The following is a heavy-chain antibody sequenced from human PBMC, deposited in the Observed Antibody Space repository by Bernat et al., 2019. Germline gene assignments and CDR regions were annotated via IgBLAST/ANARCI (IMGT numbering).Heavy chain of an antibody. CDR1: GFTFDDYA. V-gene: IGHV3-9*01. Sequence: EVQLVESGGDLVQPGRSLRLSCAASGFTFDDYAMHWVRQAPGKGLEWVSGISWNSGSIGYADSVKGRFTISRDNAKNSLYLQMNSLRAEDTALYYCAKDFGIAAAATGYFDLWGRGTLVTVSS. D-gene: IGHD6-13*01. CDR2: ISWNSGSI. J-gene: IGHJ2*01. CDR3: AKDFGIAAAATGYFDL.